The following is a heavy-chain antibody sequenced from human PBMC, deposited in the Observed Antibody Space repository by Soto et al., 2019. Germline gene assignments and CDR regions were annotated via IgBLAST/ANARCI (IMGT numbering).Heavy chain of an antibody. Sequence: GESLKISCRGSGYSFTSYWIGWVRQMPGKGLEWMGIIYPGDYDTRYSPSFQGQVTISADKSISTAYLQWSSLKASDTAMYYCARLRFLDYYGMDVWGQGTTVTVSS. D-gene: IGHD3-3*01. CDR3: ARLRFLDYYGMDV. CDR1: GYSFTSYW. CDR2: IYPGDYDT. V-gene: IGHV5-51*01. J-gene: IGHJ6*02.